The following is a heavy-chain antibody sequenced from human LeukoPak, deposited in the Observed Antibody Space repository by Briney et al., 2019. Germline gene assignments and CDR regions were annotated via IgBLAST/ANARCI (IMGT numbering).Heavy chain of an antibody. D-gene: IGHD3-10*01. J-gene: IGHJ4*02. Sequence: GGSLRLSCAASGFTFSSYWMSSVRQAPGKGLEWVANIKQDGSEKYYVDSVKGRFTISRDNAKNSLYLQVNSLRAEDTAVYYCAREVDYDSGSFDYWGQGTLVTVSS. CDR2: IKQDGSEK. V-gene: IGHV3-7*05. CDR3: AREVDYDSGSFDY. CDR1: GFTFSSYW.